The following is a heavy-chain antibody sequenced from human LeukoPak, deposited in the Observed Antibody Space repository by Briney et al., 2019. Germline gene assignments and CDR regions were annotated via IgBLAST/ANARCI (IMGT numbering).Heavy chain of an antibody. CDR2: INAGNGNT. CDR1: GYTFTIYA. Sequence: GTSVKVSCKASGYTFTIYAMHWVRQAPGQRLEWMGWINAGNGNTKYSQKFQGRVTITRDTSASTAYMELSSLRSEDTAVYYCARDLSSPLYDIWAFDIWGQGTMVTVSS. J-gene: IGHJ3*02. D-gene: IGHD3-9*01. CDR3: ARDLSSPLYDIWAFDI. V-gene: IGHV1-3*01.